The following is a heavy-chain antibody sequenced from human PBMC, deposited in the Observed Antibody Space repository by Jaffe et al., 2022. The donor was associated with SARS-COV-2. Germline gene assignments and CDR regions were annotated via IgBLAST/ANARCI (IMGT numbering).Heavy chain of an antibody. Sequence: QVQLVQSGAEVKKPGASVKVSCKASGYTFTSYAMHWVRQAPGQRLEWMGWINAGNGNTKYSQKFQGRVTITRDTSASTAYMELSSLRSEDTAVYYCAKIAARLDAYDAFDIWGQGTMVTVSS. D-gene: IGHD6-6*01. CDR1: GYTFTSYA. J-gene: IGHJ3*02. V-gene: IGHV1-3*01. CDR2: INAGNGNT. CDR3: AKIAARLDAYDAFDI.